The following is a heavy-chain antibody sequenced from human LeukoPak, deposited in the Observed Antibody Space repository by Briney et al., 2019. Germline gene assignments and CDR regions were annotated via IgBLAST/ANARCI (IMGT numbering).Heavy chain of an antibody. CDR3: VRDTYYYDSSGYYYDY. D-gene: IGHD3-22*01. CDR1: GFTFSSYA. CDR2: ISGSGGST. J-gene: IGHJ4*02. V-gene: IGHV3-23*01. Sequence: GGSLRLSCAASGFTFSSYAMSWVRQAPGKGLEWVSAISGSGGSTYYADSVKGRFTISRDNSKNTLYLQMNSLRAEDTAVYYCVRDTYYYDSSGYYYDYWGQGTLVTVSS.